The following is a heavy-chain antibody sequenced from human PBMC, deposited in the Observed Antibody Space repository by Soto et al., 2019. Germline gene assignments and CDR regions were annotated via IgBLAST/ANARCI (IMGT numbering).Heavy chain of an antibody. Sequence: QVQLVESGGGVVQPGGSLRVSCAASGFTFSGYAMHWVRQAPGKGLEWVAFISYDGSLKYYADSVKGRFTASRDYSQNTLYLQMNSLRPEDTAVYYCARDVPLGHWGQGALVTVSS. CDR3: ARDVPLGH. V-gene: IGHV3-30-3*01. J-gene: IGHJ4*02. CDR1: GFTFSGYA. CDR2: ISYDGSLK. D-gene: IGHD3-16*01.